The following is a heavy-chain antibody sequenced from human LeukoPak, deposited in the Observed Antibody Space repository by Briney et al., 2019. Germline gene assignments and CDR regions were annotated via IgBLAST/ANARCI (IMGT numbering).Heavy chain of an antibody. V-gene: IGHV4-39*01. CDR3: ARPPDLAATGY. CDR1: GDSISGSPYY. Sequence: PSETLSLTCTVSGDSISGSPYYWAWIRQTPGKGFDWIGSIYHKGNTYYNPSLKSRVVISVDTSKNQFSLKLASLTAADTAVYYCARPPDLAATGYWGQGTLVTVSS. D-gene: IGHD6-13*01. J-gene: IGHJ4*02. CDR2: IYHKGNT.